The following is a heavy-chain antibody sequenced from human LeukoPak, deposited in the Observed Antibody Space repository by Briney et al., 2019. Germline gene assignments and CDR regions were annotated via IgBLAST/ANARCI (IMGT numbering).Heavy chain of an antibody. CDR1: GFTFSNAW. CDR3: TTVIPRYCSGGSCLNDY. J-gene: IGHJ4*02. Sequence: GGSLRLSCAASGFTFSNAWMSWVRQAPGKGLEGVGRIKSKTDGGTTDYAAPVKGRFTISRDDPKNTLYLQMNSLKTEDTAVYYCTTVIPRYCSGGSCLNDYWGQGTLVTVSS. V-gene: IGHV3-15*01. D-gene: IGHD2-15*01. CDR2: IKSKTDGGTT.